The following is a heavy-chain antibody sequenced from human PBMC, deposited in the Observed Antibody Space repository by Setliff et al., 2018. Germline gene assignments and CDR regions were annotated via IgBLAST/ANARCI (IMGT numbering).Heavy chain of an antibody. V-gene: IGHV4-38-2*01. D-gene: IGHD2-15*01. CDR2: IYHSGST. CDR1: GYFISSGYY. Sequence: SETLSLTCAVSGYFISSGYYWGWIRQPPGKGLEWIGSIYHSGSTYYDPSLKSRVTISVDTSKKQFSLKLGSVTAADTAVYYCARRHCSGGSCYSLNYFDYWGQG. CDR3: ARRHCSGGSCYSLNYFDY. J-gene: IGHJ4*02.